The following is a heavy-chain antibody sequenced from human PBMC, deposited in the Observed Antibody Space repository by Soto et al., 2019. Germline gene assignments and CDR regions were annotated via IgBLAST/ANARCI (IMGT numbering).Heavy chain of an antibody. CDR3: ARLRYSSGWYSAFDI. V-gene: IGHV4-59*08. D-gene: IGHD6-19*01. CDR1: GGSISSYY. J-gene: IGHJ3*02. CDR2: IYYSGST. Sequence: SETLSLTCTVSGGSISSYYWSWIRQPPGKGLEWIGYIYYSGSTNYNPSLKSRVTISVDTPKNQFSLKLSSVTAADTAVYYCARLRYSSGWYSAFDIWGQGTMVTVSS.